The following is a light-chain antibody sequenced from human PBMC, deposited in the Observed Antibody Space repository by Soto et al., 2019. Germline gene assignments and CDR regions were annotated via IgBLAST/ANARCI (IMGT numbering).Light chain of an antibody. J-gene: IGKJ1*01. CDR3: QQYDSSPRT. CDR2: GRS. Sequence: ENVLTQSPGTLSLSPGERATLSCRASQSVSSYSLAWYQQKPGQAPRLVMYGRSNRATGIPDRFSGSGSGTDFTLTISRLEPEDFAVYYCQQYDSSPRTFGQGTKVDIK. CDR1: QSVSSYS. V-gene: IGKV3-20*01.